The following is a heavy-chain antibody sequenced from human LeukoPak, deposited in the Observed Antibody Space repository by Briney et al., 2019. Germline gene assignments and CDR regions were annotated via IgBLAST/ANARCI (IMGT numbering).Heavy chain of an antibody. CDR1: EFTFISYS. CDR2: IKQDGSEK. V-gene: IGHV3-7*01. J-gene: IGHJ6*03. Sequence: GGSLRLSCPASEFTFISYSRSWVRQAPGKGLEWVANIKQDGSEKYYVDSVKGRFTISRDNAKNSLYLQMNSLRAEDTAVYYCARDLGPGQYYYYYIVVCGNGTTVTVSS. CDR3: ARDLGPGQYYYYYIVV.